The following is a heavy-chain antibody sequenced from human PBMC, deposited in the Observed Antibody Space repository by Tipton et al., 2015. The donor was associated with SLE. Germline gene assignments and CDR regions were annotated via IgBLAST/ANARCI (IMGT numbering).Heavy chain of an antibody. CDR1: GGSITSGGYY. CDR3: ARSAGYGSNWAHFDY. Sequence: TLSLTCTVSGGSITSGGYYLSWIRQHPGKGPEWIGSIHYSVNTYYNPSLKSRVTISIATSQSQFSLRLNSVSAADTAVYFCARSAGYGSNWAHFDYWGQGTLVTVSS. J-gene: IGHJ4*02. D-gene: IGHD6-13*01. CDR2: IHYSVNT. V-gene: IGHV4-31*03.